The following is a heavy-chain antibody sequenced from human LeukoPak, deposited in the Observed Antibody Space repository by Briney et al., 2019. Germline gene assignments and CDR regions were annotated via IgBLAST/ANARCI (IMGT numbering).Heavy chain of an antibody. J-gene: IGHJ1*01. D-gene: IGHD6-6*01. V-gene: IGHV1-18*04. Sequence: ASVKVSCKASGYTFTAYYMHWVRPAPGQGLEWMGWISAYNGNTNYAQKLQGRVTMTTDTSTSTAYMELRSLRSDDTAVYYCARDLRQLGEYFQHWGQGTLVTVSS. CDR1: GYTFTAYY. CDR3: ARDLRQLGEYFQH. CDR2: ISAYNGNT.